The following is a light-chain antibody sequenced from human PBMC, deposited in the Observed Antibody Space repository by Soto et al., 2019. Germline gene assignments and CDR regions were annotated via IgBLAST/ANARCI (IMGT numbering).Light chain of an antibody. CDR3: QQSYSTPLA. J-gene: IGKJ4*01. Sequence: DSQLTQSPSSLSASVGDRVTITCRASQSISRYLNWYQQKPGKAPKLLIYAASSLQSGVPSRFSGSGSGTDFTITISSLQTEDFANYYGQQSYSTPLAFGGGTKVDIK. CDR2: AAS. V-gene: IGKV1-39*01. CDR1: QSISRY.